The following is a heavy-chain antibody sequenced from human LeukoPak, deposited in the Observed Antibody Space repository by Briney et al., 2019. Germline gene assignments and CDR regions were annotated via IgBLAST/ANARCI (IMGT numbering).Heavy chain of an antibody. Sequence: PGGSLRLSCAASGFTFSSYWMSWFRQAPGKGLEWVANIKQNGSEKYYVDAVKGRFTISRDNAKTSLYLQMNSLRAEDTAVYYCARDLSGIAGYTYGRGIDYWGQGTLVTVSS. J-gene: IGHJ4*02. CDR3: ARDLSGIAGYTYGRGIDY. D-gene: IGHD5-18*01. CDR2: IKQNGSEK. CDR1: GFTFSSYW. V-gene: IGHV3-7*01.